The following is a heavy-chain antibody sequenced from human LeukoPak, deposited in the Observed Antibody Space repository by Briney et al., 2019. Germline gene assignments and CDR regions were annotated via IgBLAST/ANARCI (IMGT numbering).Heavy chain of an antibody. CDR2: IYYSGST. Sequence: SETLSLTCSVSGGSISSSNYYWGWIRQPPGKGLEWIGCIYYSGSTYYNPSLKSRVTISVDTSKNQFSLKLSSVTAADTAVYYCARSSDYYYYMDVWGKGTTVTVSS. J-gene: IGHJ6*03. CDR1: GGSISSSNYY. CDR3: ARSSDYYYYMDV. V-gene: IGHV4-39*07. D-gene: IGHD1-26*01.